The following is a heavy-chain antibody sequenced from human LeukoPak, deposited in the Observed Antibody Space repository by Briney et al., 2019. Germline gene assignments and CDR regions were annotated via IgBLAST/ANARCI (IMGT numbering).Heavy chain of an antibody. CDR1: GGSISNYF. J-gene: IGHJ4*02. V-gene: IGHV4-4*07. Sequence: SETLSLTCTVSGGSISNYFWTWIRQPAGKGLEWLGRIYSSGTTNYNPSLKSRVFMSVDTSKNQFSLKLTSVTAADTAVCARNVRGGSTYLDYWGQGTLVTVSS. CDR2: IYSSGTT. D-gene: IGHD2-21*01. CDR3: NVRGGSTYLDY.